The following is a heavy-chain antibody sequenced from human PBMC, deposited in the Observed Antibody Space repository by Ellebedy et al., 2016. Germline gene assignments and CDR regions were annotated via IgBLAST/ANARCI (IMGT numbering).Heavy chain of an antibody. CDR3: AKRVGARPILPVDY. J-gene: IGHJ4*02. Sequence: GGSLRLSCEASGFTFSSFGMTWVRQAPGKGLEWVSGISGSGDSAYYADSVKGRFTMSKDNSKNTLYLQMNSLRAEDTAVYYCAKRVGARPILPVDYWGRGTLVTVSS. CDR1: GFTFSSFG. V-gene: IGHV3-23*01. D-gene: IGHD1-26*01. CDR2: ISGSGDSA.